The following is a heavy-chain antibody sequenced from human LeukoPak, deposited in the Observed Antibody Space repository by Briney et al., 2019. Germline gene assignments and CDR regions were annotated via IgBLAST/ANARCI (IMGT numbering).Heavy chain of an antibody. CDR1: GGSINTYF. V-gene: IGHV4-59*08. J-gene: IGHJ3*02. Sequence: PSETLSLTCSVSGGSINTYFWSWIRQPPGKGLEWIGYVYYNGDTDYNPSLKSRVTVSIDPSKNQFSLKLSSVTAADTAVYYCARHLAGLWFGELDAFDIWGQGTMVTVSS. D-gene: IGHD3-10*01. CDR2: VYYNGDT. CDR3: ARHLAGLWFGELDAFDI.